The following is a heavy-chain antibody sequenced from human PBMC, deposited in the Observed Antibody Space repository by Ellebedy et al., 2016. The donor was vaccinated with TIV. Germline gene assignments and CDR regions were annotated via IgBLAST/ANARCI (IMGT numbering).Heavy chain of an antibody. J-gene: IGHJ4*02. CDR2: IKQDGSEK. V-gene: IGHV3-7*03. Sequence: GESLKISCAASGFTFSSYWMSWVRQAPGKGLEWVANIKQDGSEKYYVDSVKGRFTISRDNAKNSLYLQMNSLRAEDTAVYYCASAAAMVRGEVVWGQGTLVTVSS. CDR1: GFTFSSYW. D-gene: IGHD3-10*01. CDR3: ASAAAMVRGEVV.